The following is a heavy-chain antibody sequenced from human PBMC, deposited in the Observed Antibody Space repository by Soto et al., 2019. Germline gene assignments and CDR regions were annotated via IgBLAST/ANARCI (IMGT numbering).Heavy chain of an antibody. V-gene: IGHV5-51*01. CDR2: IYPGDSDT. Sequence: GESLKISCKGSGYTFANYWIGWVRQMPGKGLEWMGIIYPGDSDTKYNPSFQGQVTISADKSITTTYLRWTSLKASDTAIYYCAASIFYYGMDVWGQGTTVTVSS. CDR1: GYTFANYW. J-gene: IGHJ6*02. CDR3: AASIFYYGMDV.